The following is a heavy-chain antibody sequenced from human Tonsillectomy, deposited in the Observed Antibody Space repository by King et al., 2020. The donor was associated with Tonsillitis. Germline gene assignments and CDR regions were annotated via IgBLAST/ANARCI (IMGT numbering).Heavy chain of an antibody. Sequence: QLQESGPGLVKPSATLSLTCTVSGGSIISYYWSWIRQPPGKGLEWIGYIYYSGSTNYNPPLKSRVTISVDTSKNQFSLKSSSVTAADTAVYYCARAARVEQWLVDYYYYGMDVWGQGTTVTVSS. CDR1: GGSIISYY. CDR2: IYYSGST. V-gene: IGHV4-59*01. D-gene: IGHD6-19*01. CDR3: ARAARVEQWLVDYYYYGMDV. J-gene: IGHJ6*02.